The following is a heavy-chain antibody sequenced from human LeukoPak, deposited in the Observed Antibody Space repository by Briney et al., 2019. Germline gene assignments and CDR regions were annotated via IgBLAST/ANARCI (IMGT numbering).Heavy chain of an antibody. D-gene: IGHD6-25*01. CDR3: ASLRRYSSDYYFDY. V-gene: IGHV1-69*04. Sequence: SVKVSCKASGGTFSSYAISWVRQAPGQGLEWMGRIIPILGIANYAQKFQGRVTITADKSTGTAYMELSSLRSEDTAVYYCASLRRYSSDYYFDYWGQGTLVTVSS. CDR2: IIPILGIA. CDR1: GGTFSSYA. J-gene: IGHJ4*02.